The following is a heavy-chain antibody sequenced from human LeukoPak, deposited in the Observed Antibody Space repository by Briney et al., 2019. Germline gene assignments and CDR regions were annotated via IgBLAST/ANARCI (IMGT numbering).Heavy chain of an antibody. CDR2: IRYDGSNK. V-gene: IGHV3-30*02. CDR1: GFTFSSYG. CDR3: AKDGGSLAFTGQEFDY. Sequence: GGSLRLSCAASGFTFSSYGMHWVRQAPGKGLEWVAFIRYDGSNKYYADSVKGRFTISRDNSKNTLYLQMNSLRAEDTAVYYCAKDGGSLAFTGQEFDYWGQGTLVTVSS. D-gene: IGHD3-16*01. J-gene: IGHJ4*02.